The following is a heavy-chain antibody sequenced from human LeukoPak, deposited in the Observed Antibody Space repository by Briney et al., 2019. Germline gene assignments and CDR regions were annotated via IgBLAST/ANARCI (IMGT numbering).Heavy chain of an antibody. CDR1: GFTFSSYT. J-gene: IGHJ4*02. D-gene: IGHD5-12*01. Sequence: PGGSLRLSCSASGFTFSSYTMHWVRQAPAEGLEYLSAISSNGGTTYYADSVKGRFTISRDNSKNTLYLQMNSLRAEDTAVYYCAKDRTAGYDGLVDYWGQGTLVTVSS. V-gene: IGHV3-64*04. CDR2: ISSNGGTT. CDR3: AKDRTAGYDGLVDY.